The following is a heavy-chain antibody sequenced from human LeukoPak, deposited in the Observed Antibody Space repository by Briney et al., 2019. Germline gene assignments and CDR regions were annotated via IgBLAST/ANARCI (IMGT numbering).Heavy chain of an antibody. J-gene: IGHJ2*01. D-gene: IGHD3-16*01. CDR1: GGSTSSDY. CDR2: VYNSGDT. V-gene: IGHV4-59*08. CDR3: ARLKLGAYFDL. Sequence: SESLSLTCTVSGGSTSSDYWSWIRQSPGKGLEWVGYVYNSGDTGKNPSLKSRVTILLDTSKNQCSLKLTSVSAADTAVYYCARLKLGAYFDLWGRGTLVTVSS.